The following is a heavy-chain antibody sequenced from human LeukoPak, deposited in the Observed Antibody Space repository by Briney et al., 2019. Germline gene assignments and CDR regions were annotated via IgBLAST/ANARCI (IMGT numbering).Heavy chain of an antibody. CDR2: INHSGST. Sequence: SETLSLTCAVHGGSFSGYYWSWIRQPPGKGLEWIGEINHSGSTNYNPSLKSRVTISVDTSKNQFSLKLSSVTAADTAVYYCARGYCSGGSCYSRLGYFDYWGQGTLVTVSS. D-gene: IGHD2-15*01. CDR1: GGSFSGYY. CDR3: ARGYCSGGSCYSRLGYFDY. V-gene: IGHV4-34*01. J-gene: IGHJ4*02.